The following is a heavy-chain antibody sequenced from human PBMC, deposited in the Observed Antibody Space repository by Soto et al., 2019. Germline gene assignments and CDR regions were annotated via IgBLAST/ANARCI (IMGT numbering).Heavy chain of an antibody. CDR2: ISAYNGNT. CDR3: ARDPPELEQLPYYYGMDV. J-gene: IGHJ6*02. CDR1: GYTFTSYG. V-gene: IGHV1-18*01. D-gene: IGHD1-1*01. Sequence: QVQLVQSGAEVKKPGASVKVSCKASGYTFTSYGISWVRQAPGQGLEWMGWISAYNGNTNYAQKLQGRVTMTTDTSTSTAYMGLRSLRSDDTAVYYCARDPPELEQLPYYYGMDVWGQGTTVTVSS.